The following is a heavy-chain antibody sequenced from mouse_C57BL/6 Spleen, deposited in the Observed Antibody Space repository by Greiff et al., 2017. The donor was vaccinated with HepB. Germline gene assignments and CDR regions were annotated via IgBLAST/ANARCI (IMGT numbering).Heavy chain of an antibody. Sequence: VQLQQSGPGLVQPSQSLSITCTVSGFSLTSYGVHWVRQSPGKGLEWLGVIWRGGSTDYNAAFMSRLSITKDNSKSQVFFKMNSLQADDTAIYYCAILDSSGYVDAMDYWGQGTSVTVSS. D-gene: IGHD3-2*02. V-gene: IGHV2-5*01. J-gene: IGHJ4*01. CDR3: AILDSSGYVDAMDY. CDR2: IWRGGST. CDR1: GFSLTSYG.